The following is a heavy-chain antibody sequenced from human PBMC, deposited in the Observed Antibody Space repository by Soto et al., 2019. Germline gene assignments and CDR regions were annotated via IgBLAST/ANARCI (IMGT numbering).Heavy chain of an antibody. CDR1: GYTFTTYW. CDR3: PRGYCGSTSCYGYFDN. D-gene: IGHD2-2*01. J-gene: IGHJ4*02. CDR2: IYPGDSDT. Sequence: GESLKISCEGSGYTFTTYWIAWVRQMPGKGLEWMGIIYPGDSDTRYSPSFQGQVTISVDKSISTAYLQWSSLLASDTAMYYCPRGYCGSTSCYGYFDNWGQGTLVTVSS. V-gene: IGHV5-51*01.